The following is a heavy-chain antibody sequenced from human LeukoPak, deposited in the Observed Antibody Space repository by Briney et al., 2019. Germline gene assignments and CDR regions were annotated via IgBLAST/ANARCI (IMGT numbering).Heavy chain of an antibody. CDR1: GGSISSYY. V-gene: IGHV4-59*01. D-gene: IGHD2-21*02. J-gene: IGHJ6*02. CDR3: ARGETYCGGDCYYYYYYGMDV. Sequence: SETLSLTCTVSGGSISSYYWSWIRKPPGQGLERIGYIYYSGSTNYNPSLKSRVTISVDTYKNQFSLKLSSVTAADTAVYYCARGETYCGGDCYYYYYYGMDVWGQGTTVTVSS. CDR2: IYYSGST.